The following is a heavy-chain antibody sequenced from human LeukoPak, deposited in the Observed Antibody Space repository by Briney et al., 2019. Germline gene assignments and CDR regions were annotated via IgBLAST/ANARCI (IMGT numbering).Heavy chain of an antibody. Sequence: ASVKVSCQASGYTFTDYYMHWVRQAPGQGLEWMGWINPNSGGTKYAQKFQGRVTVTRDTSISTAYMELSRLRSDDTAVYYCARVYLGVYYYGSSGYSHLDYWGQGTLVTVSS. V-gene: IGHV1-2*02. CDR1: GYTFTDYY. J-gene: IGHJ4*02. CDR2: INPNSGGT. D-gene: IGHD3-22*01. CDR3: ARVYLGVYYYGSSGYSHLDY.